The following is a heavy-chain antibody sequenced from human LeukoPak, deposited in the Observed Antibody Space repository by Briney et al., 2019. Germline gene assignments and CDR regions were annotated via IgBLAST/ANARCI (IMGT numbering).Heavy chain of an antibody. J-gene: IGHJ4*02. D-gene: IGHD5-18*01. V-gene: IGHV3-53*05. CDR2: IYSGGKT. CDR1: GFTVSSNS. Sequence: GGSLRLSCTVSGFTVSSNSWSWVRQAPGKGLEWVSFIYSGGKTHSSDSVKGRFTISRDNSKNTLYLQMNSLRAEDTAVYYCAKDRYSFGTYYFDNWGQGTLVTVSS. CDR3: AKDRYSFGTYYFDN.